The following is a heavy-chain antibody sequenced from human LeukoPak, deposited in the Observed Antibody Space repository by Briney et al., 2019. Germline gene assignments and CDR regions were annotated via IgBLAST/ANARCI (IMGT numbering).Heavy chain of an antibody. Sequence: GGSLRLSCAASGYTFGSYWMYWVRQAPGKGLVWVSRINNDGSSTIYADSVKGRFTISRDNSKNTLHLQMNSLRAEDTAVYYCVAYSSRDADAFDIWGQGTMVTVSS. CDR1: GYTFGSYW. D-gene: IGHD6-13*01. V-gene: IGHV3-74*01. J-gene: IGHJ3*02. CDR2: INNDGSST. CDR3: VAYSSRDADAFDI.